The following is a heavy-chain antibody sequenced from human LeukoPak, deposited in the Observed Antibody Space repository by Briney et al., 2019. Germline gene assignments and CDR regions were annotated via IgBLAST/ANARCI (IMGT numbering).Heavy chain of an antibody. CDR3: AAFAGYCSSISCFS. CDR1: GFTFTSSA. J-gene: IGHJ4*02. Sequence: GSSVKVSCKASGFTFTSSAIQWVRQARGQRLEWIGWIVVGSGNTNYAQKFQERVTITRDMSTTTAYMELKSLRSEDTAVYYCAAFAGYCSSISCFSWGQGTLVTVSS. CDR2: IVVGSGNT. V-gene: IGHV1-58*02. D-gene: IGHD2-2*01.